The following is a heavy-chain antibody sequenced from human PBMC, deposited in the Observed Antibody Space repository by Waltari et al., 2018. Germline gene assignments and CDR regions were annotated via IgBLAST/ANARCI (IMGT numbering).Heavy chain of an antibody. CDR3: ARELILTGFARGLLY. J-gene: IGHJ4*02. CDR1: GFSFRSFS. V-gene: IGHV3-30*04. CDR2: ISSDGSHD. D-gene: IGHD3-9*01. Sequence: QVQLGESGGGVVQHGRTLRLSCVASGFSFRSFSMHWVRQAPGQGLELLAIISSDGSHDYYAESVKGRFSISRDNSNNTLYLQMNNLTVEDMAVYYCARELILTGFARGLLYWGQGTLVTVSS.